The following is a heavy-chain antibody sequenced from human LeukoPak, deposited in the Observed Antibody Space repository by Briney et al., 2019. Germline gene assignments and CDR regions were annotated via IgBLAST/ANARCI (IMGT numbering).Heavy chain of an antibody. CDR1: GGSFSGYY. Sequence: SDTLSLTCAVYGGSFSGYYWSWIRQPPGKGLEWIGEINHSGSTNYNPSLKSRVTISVDTSKNQFSLKLSSVTAADTAVYYCARVSGRGYYGMDVWGQGTTVTVSS. V-gene: IGHV4-34*01. D-gene: IGHD3-3*01. J-gene: IGHJ6*02. CDR2: INHSGST. CDR3: ARVSGRGYYGMDV.